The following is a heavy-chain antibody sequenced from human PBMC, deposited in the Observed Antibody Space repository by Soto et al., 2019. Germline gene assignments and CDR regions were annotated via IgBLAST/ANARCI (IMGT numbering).Heavy chain of an antibody. Sequence: SVKVSCKASGGTFSSYAISWVRQAPGQGLEWMGGIIPIFGTANYAQKFQGRVTITADKSTSTAYMELSSLRSEDTAVYYCARGGYCSSTSCYLARVTMTNWFDPWGQGTLVTVSS. CDR3: ARGGYCSSTSCYLARVTMTNWFDP. CDR2: IIPIFGTA. CDR1: GGTFSSYA. V-gene: IGHV1-69*06. D-gene: IGHD2-2*01. J-gene: IGHJ5*02.